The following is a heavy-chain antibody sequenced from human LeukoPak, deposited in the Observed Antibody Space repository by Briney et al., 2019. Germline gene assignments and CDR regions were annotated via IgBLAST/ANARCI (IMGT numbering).Heavy chain of an antibody. CDR1: GGTFTSYA. D-gene: IGHD2-15*01. CDR2: IIPIFGTA. J-gene: IGHJ6*02. V-gene: IGHV1-69*13. Sequence: GASVKVSCKASGGTFTSYAISWVRQAPGQGLEWMGGIIPIFGTANYAQKFQGRVTITADESTSTAYMELSSLRSEDTAVYYCAREGISNETASAYYYYGMDVWGQGTTVTVSS. CDR3: AREGISNETASAYYYYGMDV.